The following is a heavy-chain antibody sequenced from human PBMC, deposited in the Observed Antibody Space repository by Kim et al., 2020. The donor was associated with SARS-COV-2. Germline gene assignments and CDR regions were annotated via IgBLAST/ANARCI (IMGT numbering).Heavy chain of an antibody. CDR3: ARHVPNSSGRFDY. V-gene: IGHV4-39*01. D-gene: IGHD6-19*01. Sequence: TPALKGRVTRSVFRSKNQFSRKLSSVTAADTAVYYCARHVPNSSGRFDYWGQGTLVTVSS. J-gene: IGHJ4*02.